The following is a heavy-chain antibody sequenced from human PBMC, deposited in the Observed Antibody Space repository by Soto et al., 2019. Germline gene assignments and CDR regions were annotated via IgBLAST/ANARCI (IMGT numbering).Heavy chain of an antibody. D-gene: IGHD2-8*02. CDR1: GYTFSNYG. Sequence: QVQLVQSGAELKMPGASVKVSCKTSGYTFSNYGISWVRQAPGQGLEWMGWIRIYYRYSHYSAKLRDRVIMTADTSTSTAFMELRNLRFDDTAGYYCAKNSTGGLDSWGQGTLVTVSS. CDR3: AKNSTGGLDS. J-gene: IGHJ5*01. V-gene: IGHV1-18*01. CDR2: IRIYYRYS.